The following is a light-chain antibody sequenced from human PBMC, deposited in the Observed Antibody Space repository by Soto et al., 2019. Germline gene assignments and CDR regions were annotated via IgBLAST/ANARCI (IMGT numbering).Light chain of an antibody. Sequence: ELVLTQSPATLSLPPGERATLSCRASQSVSSYLAWYQQKPGQAPRLLIYDASNRATGIPARFSGSGSGTDFTLTISSLEPEDFAVYYCQQYSIWPRTFGQGTKVDIK. CDR1: QSVSSY. V-gene: IGKV3-11*01. J-gene: IGKJ1*01. CDR2: DAS. CDR3: QQYSIWPRT.